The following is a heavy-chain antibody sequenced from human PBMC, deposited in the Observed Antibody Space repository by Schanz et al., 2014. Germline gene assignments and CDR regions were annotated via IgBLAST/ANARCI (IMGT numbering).Heavy chain of an antibody. D-gene: IGHD3-10*01. Sequence: EVQLLESGGGLVQPGGSLRLSCAASGFTFSSYAMSWVRQAPGKGLEWVSAISGSGGSTYYADSVKGRFTISRDNSKNTLYLQMNSLRAEDTAVYHCAKGRFGELSAFDIWGQGTMVTVSS. CDR2: ISGSGGST. J-gene: IGHJ3*02. CDR1: GFTFSSYA. V-gene: IGHV3-23*01. CDR3: AKGRFGELSAFDI.